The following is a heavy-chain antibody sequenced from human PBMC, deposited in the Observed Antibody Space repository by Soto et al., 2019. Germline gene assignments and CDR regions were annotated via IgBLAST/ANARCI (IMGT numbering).Heavy chain of an antibody. V-gene: IGHV4-39*01. CDR3: ARLYDSSGYYYENDY. CDR1: GGSISSSSYY. J-gene: IGHJ4*02. Sequence: LSLTCTVSGGSISSSSYYWGWIRQPPGKGLEWIGSIYYSGSTYYNPSLKSRVTISVDTSKNQFSLKLSSVTAADTAVYYCARLYDSSGYYYENDYWGQGTLVTVSS. D-gene: IGHD3-22*01. CDR2: IYYSGST.